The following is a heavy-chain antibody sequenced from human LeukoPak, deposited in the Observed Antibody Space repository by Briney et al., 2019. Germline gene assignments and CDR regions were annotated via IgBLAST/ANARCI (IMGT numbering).Heavy chain of an antibody. D-gene: IGHD6-19*01. Sequence: PGGSLRLSCAASAFTFSSYSMNWVRQAPGKGLEWVSYISSSSSTIYYADSVKGRFTISRDNAKNSLYLQMNSLRDEDTAVYYCARHPVAGTVESRFDPWGQGTLVTVSS. V-gene: IGHV3-48*02. J-gene: IGHJ5*02. CDR2: ISSSSSTI. CDR1: AFTFSSYS. CDR3: ARHPVAGTVESRFDP.